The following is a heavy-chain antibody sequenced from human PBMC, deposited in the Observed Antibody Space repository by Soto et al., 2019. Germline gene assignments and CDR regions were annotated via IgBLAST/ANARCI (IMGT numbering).Heavy chain of an antibody. D-gene: IGHD3-22*01. CDR2: ISYDGSNK. J-gene: IGHJ4*02. V-gene: IGHV3-30*18. CDR1: GFTFSGYG. CDR3: AKDYDSSGYFDY. Sequence: VGSLRLSCAASGFTFSGYGMHWVRQAPGKGLEWVAVISYDGSNKYYADSVKGRFTISRDNSKNTLYLQMNSLRAEDTAVYYCAKDYDSSGYFDYWGQGTLVTVSS.